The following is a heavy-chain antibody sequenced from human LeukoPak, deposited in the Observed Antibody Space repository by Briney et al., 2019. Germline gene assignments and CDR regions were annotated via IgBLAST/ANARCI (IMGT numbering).Heavy chain of an antibody. V-gene: IGHV3-7*01. D-gene: IGHD6-13*01. J-gene: IGHJ4*02. Sequence: PGGSLRLSCAASGFTFSSYWMSWVRQAPGKGLEWVANIKQDGSEKYYVDSVKGRFTISRDNAKNSLYLQMNSLRAEDTAVYYCARDPAAAGRVFDRYPFDYWGQGTLVTVSP. CDR3: ARDPAAAGRVFDRYPFDY. CDR1: GFTFSSYW. CDR2: IKQDGSEK.